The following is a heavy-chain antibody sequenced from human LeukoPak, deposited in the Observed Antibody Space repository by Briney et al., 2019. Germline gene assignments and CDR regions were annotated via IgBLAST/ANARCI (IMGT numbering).Heavy chain of an antibody. V-gene: IGHV3-30*02. CDR2: IQFAGSYE. J-gene: IGHJ4*02. CDR1: GYTFSDYT. D-gene: IGHD1-1*01. Sequence: GGSLRLSCGASGYTFSDYTMNWVRQAPGKGLEWVAFIQFAGSYEYYSDSVKGRFTISRDNSKNTVYLQMNSLRPEDTAVYYCAKDHWLHFDYWGQGTLVTVSS. CDR3: AKDHWLHFDY.